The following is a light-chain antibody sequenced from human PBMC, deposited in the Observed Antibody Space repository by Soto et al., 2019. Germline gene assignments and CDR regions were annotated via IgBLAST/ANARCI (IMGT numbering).Light chain of an antibody. Sequence: EIVMTQSPATLSVSPGERATLSCRASQSVSRDLAWYQQKPGQAPRLLIYGASTRATGIPARFSGSGSGTAFTLTISSLQSEDFAVYYCQQYNNWPITFGQGTRLEIK. J-gene: IGKJ5*01. CDR1: QSVSRD. CDR3: QQYNNWPIT. CDR2: GAS. V-gene: IGKV3-15*01.